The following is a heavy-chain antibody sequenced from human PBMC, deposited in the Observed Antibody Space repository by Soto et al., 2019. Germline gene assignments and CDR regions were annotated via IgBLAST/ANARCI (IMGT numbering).Heavy chain of an antibody. CDR3: ARESLDYGKKATHFDY. CDR1: GYTFTTYY. D-gene: IGHD3-16*01. J-gene: IGHJ4*02. CDR2: INPSGGST. Sequence: ASVKVSCKASGYTFTTYYMHWARQAPGQGLEWMGIINPSGGSTSYAQKFQGRVTMTRDTSTSTVFMELSSLRSEDTAVYYCARESLDYGKKATHFDYWGQGTLVTVSS. V-gene: IGHV1-46*01.